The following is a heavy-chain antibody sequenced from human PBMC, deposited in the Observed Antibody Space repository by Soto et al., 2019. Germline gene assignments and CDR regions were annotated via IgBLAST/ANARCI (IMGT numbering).Heavy chain of an antibody. D-gene: IGHD3-3*01. CDR3: ARAGYYDFWSGYES. Sequence: ETLPLTCTVSGGPISSYYWGWIGQPPGKGLEWIGYIYYSGSNNYNPSLKSRVTISVDTSKKQFSLKLSSVTAADTAVYYCARAGYYDFWSGYESWGQGTLVTVSS. V-gene: IGHV4-59*01. J-gene: IGHJ5*02. CDR1: GGPISSYY. CDR2: IYYSGSN.